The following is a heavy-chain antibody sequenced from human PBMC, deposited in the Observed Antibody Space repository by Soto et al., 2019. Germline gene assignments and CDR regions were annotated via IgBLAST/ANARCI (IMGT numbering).Heavy chain of an antibody. CDR3: ARDQAMYSSSWYYSWFDP. V-gene: IGHV4-4*02. CDR1: GGSISSSNW. Sequence: SETLSLTCAASGGSISSSNWWSWVRQPPGKGLEWIGEIYHSGSTNYNPSLKSRVTISVDKSKNQFSLKLSSVTAADTAVYYCARDQAMYSSSWYYSWFDPWGQGTLVTVS. CDR2: IYHSGST. D-gene: IGHD6-13*01. J-gene: IGHJ5*02.